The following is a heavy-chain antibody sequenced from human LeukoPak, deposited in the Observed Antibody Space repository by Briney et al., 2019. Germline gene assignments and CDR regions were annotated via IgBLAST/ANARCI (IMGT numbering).Heavy chain of an antibody. CDR3: TRHAGGAYYYHMDV. CDR1: GFTFSDSA. J-gene: IGHJ6*03. V-gene: IGHV3-73*01. D-gene: IGHD3-10*01. Sequence: GGSLRLSCAASGFTFSDSALHWVRQASGKGLEWVGRIRSKTNSYATEYAASVKGRFTISRDDSKNTAYLQMNSLKIEDTAVYYCTRHAGGAYYYHMDVWGKGTTVTVSS. CDR2: IRSKTNSYAT.